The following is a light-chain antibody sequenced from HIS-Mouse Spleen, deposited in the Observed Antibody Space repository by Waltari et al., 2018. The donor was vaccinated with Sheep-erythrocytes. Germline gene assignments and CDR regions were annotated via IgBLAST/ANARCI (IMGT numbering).Light chain of an antibody. CDR2: EDS. V-gene: IGLV3-10*01. Sequence: SYELTQPPSVSVSPGQTARITCSGDALPKKYAYWYQQKSGQAPVLVIDEDSKRPSGNPGRFSGSSAGTMATLTISGAQVEDEADYYCYSTDSSGNHRVFGTGTKVTVL. CDR3: YSTDSSGNHRV. CDR1: ALPKKY. J-gene: IGLJ1*01.